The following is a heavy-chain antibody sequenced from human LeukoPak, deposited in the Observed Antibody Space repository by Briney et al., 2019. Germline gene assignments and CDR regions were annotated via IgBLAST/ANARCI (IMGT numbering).Heavy chain of an antibody. V-gene: IGHV3-21*01. CDR2: ISSSSSYI. D-gene: IGHD2-15*01. CDR3: AGDGLLGYCSGGSC. CDR1: GFTFSSYE. Sequence: GGSLRLSCAASGFTFSSYEMNWVRQAPGKGLEWVSSISSSSSYIYYADSVKGRFTISRDNAENSLYLQVNSLRAEDTAVYYCAGDGLLGYCSGGSCWGQGTLVTVSS. J-gene: IGHJ4*02.